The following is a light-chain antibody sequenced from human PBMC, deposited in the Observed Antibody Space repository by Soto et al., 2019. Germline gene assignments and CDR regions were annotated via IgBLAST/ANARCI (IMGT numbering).Light chain of an antibody. CDR3: QQYYQWGLS. CDR2: ASS. J-gene: IGKJ4*01. V-gene: IGKV3D-15*01. CDR1: QTVATN. Sequence: PGEGVTLFCRASQTVATNLAWYQLKPGQAPRLLIYASSTRATGIPATFSGSGSGTQFSLAISSLQSEDSAVYYCQQYYQWGLSFVGGTKVEI.